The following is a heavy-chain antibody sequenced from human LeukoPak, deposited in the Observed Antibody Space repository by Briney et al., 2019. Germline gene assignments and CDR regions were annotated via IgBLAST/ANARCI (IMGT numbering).Heavy chain of an antibody. CDR3: ASGYDYAGTYYFDY. Sequence: PGGSLRLSCAASGFTFDDYGMSWVRQAPGKGLEWVSSISSSSSYIYYADSVKGRFTISRDNAKNSLYLQMNSLRAEDTAVYYCASGYDYAGTYYFDYWGQGTLVTVSS. D-gene: IGHD5-12*01. J-gene: IGHJ4*02. V-gene: IGHV3-21*01. CDR2: ISSSSSYI. CDR1: GFTFDDYG.